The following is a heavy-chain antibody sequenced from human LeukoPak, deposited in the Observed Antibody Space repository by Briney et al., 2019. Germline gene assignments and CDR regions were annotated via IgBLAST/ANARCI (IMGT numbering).Heavy chain of an antibody. CDR2: ISFDGSDK. CDR3: AKGCRSGSICFLIDY. D-gene: IGHD2-15*01. Sequence: GGSLRLSCAASGFSFSSHGMHWVRQAPGKGLEWVAVISFDGSDKYYADSVKGRFTISRDNSKNTLYVQMNSLRAEDTAVYYCAKGCRSGSICFLIDYWGQGTLVTVSS. J-gene: IGHJ4*02. V-gene: IGHV3-30*18. CDR1: GFSFSSHG.